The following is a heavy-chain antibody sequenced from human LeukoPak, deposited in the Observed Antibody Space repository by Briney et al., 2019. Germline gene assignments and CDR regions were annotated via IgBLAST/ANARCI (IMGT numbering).Heavy chain of an antibody. CDR1: GGSISSGSYY. D-gene: IGHD3-22*01. CDR2: IYTSGST. V-gene: IGHV4-61*02. Sequence: PSETLSLTCTVSGGSISSGSYYWSWIRQPAGKGLEWIGRIYTSGSTNYNPSLKSRVTISVDTSKNQFSLKLSSVTAADTAVYYCARDYYDSSGWGYYYGMDVWGQGTTVTVSS. J-gene: IGHJ6*02. CDR3: ARDYYDSSGWGYYYGMDV.